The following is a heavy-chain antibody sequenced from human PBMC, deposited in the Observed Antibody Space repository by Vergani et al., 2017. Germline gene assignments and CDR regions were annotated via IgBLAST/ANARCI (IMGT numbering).Heavy chain of an antibody. D-gene: IGHD4-17*01. V-gene: IGHV4-59*01. Sequence: QVQLQESGPGLVKPSETLSLTCTVSGGSISSYYWSWIRQPPGKGLELIGYIYYSWSTNYNPSLKSRVTISVDTSKNQFSLKLSSVTAADTAVYYCARSTLHDYGDYEVWFDPWGQGTLVTVSS. CDR1: GGSISSYY. J-gene: IGHJ5*02. CDR3: ARSTLHDYGDYEVWFDP. CDR2: IYYSWST.